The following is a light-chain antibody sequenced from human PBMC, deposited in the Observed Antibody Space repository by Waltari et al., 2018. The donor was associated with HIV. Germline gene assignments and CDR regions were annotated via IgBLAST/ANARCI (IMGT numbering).Light chain of an antibody. J-gene: IGLJ3*02. CDR2: QDS. Sequence: SFELTQPPSVSVSPGQTARITCSGSRLSNQYGYWYQQKPGQAPVLGMSQDSERPAGIPERFSGYSSGTTVTLTIIGVQAEDEADYYRQSADNSVTHLVCGGGTKLTVL. V-gene: IGLV3-25*03. CDR1: RLSNQY. CDR3: QSADNSVTHLV.